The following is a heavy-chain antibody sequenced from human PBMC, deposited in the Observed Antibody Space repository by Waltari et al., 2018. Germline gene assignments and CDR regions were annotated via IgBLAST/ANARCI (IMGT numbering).Heavy chain of an antibody. CDR3: ARGSRDDWFDP. V-gene: IGHV5-51*03. CDR1: GYNFNTYW. J-gene: IGHJ5*02. D-gene: IGHD3-10*01. Sequence: QLVQSGAEVIKAGESLTISCKGSGYNFNTYWVAWVRQMPGKGLEWMGIIYPSDSDTRYSPSFQGQVTISADKSINTVYLQWSSLEASDTATYYCARGSRDDWFDPWGQGTLVTVSS. CDR2: IYPSDSDT.